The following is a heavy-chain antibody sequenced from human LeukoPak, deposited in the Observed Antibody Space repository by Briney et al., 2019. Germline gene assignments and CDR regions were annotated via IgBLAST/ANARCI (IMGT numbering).Heavy chain of an antibody. J-gene: IGHJ5*02. D-gene: IGHD3-10*01. CDR2: INPNSGGT. CDR3: ARGYYGSGSYYPFDP. Sequence: ASVKVSCKASGYTFTGYYMHWARQAPGQGLEWMGWINPNSGGTNYAQKFQGRVTMTRDTSITTAYMELSRLRSDDTAVYYCARGYYGSGSYYPFDPWGQGTLVTVSS. CDR1: GYTFTGYY. V-gene: IGHV1-2*02.